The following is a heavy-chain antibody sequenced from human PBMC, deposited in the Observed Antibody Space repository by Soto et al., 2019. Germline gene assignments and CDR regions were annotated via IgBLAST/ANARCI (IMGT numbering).Heavy chain of an antibody. CDR3: ATDGGA. Sequence: EVQLVESGGSVVRPGGYLRLSCAASGFTFTYAWMNWVRQAPGTGLEWVGRIKSKTAGGTTDYTAPVKGRFTISRDDSKNTLFLQMNSLKAEDTAVYYCATDGGAWGQGTLVTVSS. D-gene: IGHD3-10*01. CDR1: GFTFTYAW. CDR2: IKSKTAGGTT. V-gene: IGHV3-15*07. J-gene: IGHJ5*02.